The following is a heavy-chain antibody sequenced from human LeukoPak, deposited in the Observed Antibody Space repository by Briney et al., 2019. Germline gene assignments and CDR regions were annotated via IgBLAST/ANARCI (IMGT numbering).Heavy chain of an antibody. J-gene: IGHJ2*01. CDR3: VKSGGYATAIQYFDL. D-gene: IGHD2-21*02. CDR1: GFTFSSYA. CDR2: ISYDGSNK. Sequence: GGSLRLSCAASGFTFSSYAMHWVRQAPGKGLEWVAVISYDGSNKYYADSVKGRFTISRDNAKNSLYLQMDSLRTEDTALYYCVKSGGYATAIQYFDLWGRGTLVTVSS. V-gene: IGHV3-30-3*02.